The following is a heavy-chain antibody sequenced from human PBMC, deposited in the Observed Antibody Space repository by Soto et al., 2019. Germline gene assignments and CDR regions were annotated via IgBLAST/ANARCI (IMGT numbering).Heavy chain of an antibody. CDR2: ISYDGSNK. J-gene: IGHJ6*03. V-gene: IGHV3-30*18. CDR3: AKEGAPPRYCSSTSCYYYYYMDV. D-gene: IGHD2-2*01. Sequence: GGSLRLSCAASGFTFSSYGMHWVRQAPGKGLEWVAVISYDGSNKYYADSVKGRFTISRDNSKNTLYLQMNSLRAEDTAVYYCAKEGAPPRYCSSTSCYYYYYMDVWGKGTTVTVSS. CDR1: GFTFSSYG.